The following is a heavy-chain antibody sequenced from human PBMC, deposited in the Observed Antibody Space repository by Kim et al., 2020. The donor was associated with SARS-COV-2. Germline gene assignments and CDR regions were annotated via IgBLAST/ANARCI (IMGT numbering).Heavy chain of an antibody. V-gene: IGHV3-23*01. D-gene: IGHD2-8*01. Sequence: GGSLRLSCAASGFTFSSYVMSWVRQAPGKGLEWVSGISDSGGNTYYADSVKGRFAISRDNSKNTLYMQMNSLRAEDTAVYFCAKGRRSTYDYFDYWGQGTLVTVSS. CDR3: AKGRRSTYDYFDY. CDR1: GFTFSSYV. J-gene: IGHJ4*02. CDR2: ISDSGGNT.